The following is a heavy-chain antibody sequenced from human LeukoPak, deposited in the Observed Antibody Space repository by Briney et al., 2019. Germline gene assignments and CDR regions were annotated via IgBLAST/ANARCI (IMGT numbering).Heavy chain of an antibody. J-gene: IGHJ4*02. V-gene: IGHV3-30*18. Sequence: PGRSLRLSCAASGFTFSSYGMHWVRQAPGKGLEWVAVISYDGSNKYYADSVKGRFTISRDNSKNTLYLQVNSLRAEDTAVYYCAKDLSWFGEYQNDYWGQGTLVTVSS. D-gene: IGHD3-10*01. CDR1: GFTFSSYG. CDR3: AKDLSWFGEYQNDY. CDR2: ISYDGSNK.